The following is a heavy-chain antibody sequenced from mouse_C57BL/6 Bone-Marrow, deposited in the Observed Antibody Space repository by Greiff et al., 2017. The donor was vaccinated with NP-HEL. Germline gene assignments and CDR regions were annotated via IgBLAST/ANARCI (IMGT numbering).Heavy chain of an antibody. Sequence: EVKLVESGGGLVKPGGSLKLSCAASGFTFSSYAMSWVRQTPEKRLEWVATISDGGSYTYYPNNVKGRFTISRDNAKNNLYLQMRHLKSKDTAMYYCAREGAAYYSNLYWYFDVWGTGTTVTVSS. D-gene: IGHD2-5*01. CDR1: GFTFSSYA. CDR2: ISDGGSYT. CDR3: AREGAAYYSNLYWYFDV. J-gene: IGHJ1*03. V-gene: IGHV5-4*03.